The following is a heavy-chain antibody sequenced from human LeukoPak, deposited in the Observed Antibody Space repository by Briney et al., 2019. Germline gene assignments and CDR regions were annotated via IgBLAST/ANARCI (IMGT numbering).Heavy chain of an antibody. Sequence: PGGCLRLSCAASGFAFSRYLMHWVCHAPGKGLVWVSRIQTDEKDTTYADSVKGRFTISRDNAKNTLYLKMDSLRVDEDTAVYYCARAAGNTYAMDVWGKGTTVTVSS. CDR2: IQTDEKDT. CDR1: GFAFSRYL. CDR3: ARAAGNTYAMDV. J-gene: IGHJ6*03. V-gene: IGHV3-74*03. D-gene: IGHD2/OR15-2a*01.